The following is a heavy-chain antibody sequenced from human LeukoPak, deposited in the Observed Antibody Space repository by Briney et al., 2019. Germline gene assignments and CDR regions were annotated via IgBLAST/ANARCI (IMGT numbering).Heavy chain of an antibody. CDR2: IIPIFGTA. Sequence: GSSVKVSCKASGGTFSSYAISWVRQAPGQGLEWMEGIIPIFGTANYAQKFQGRVTITADESTSTAYMELSSLRSEDTAVYYCARDLMVRGVPFDPWGQGTLVTVSS. CDR3: ARDLMVRGVPFDP. V-gene: IGHV1-69*01. J-gene: IGHJ5*02. D-gene: IGHD3-10*01. CDR1: GGTFSSYA.